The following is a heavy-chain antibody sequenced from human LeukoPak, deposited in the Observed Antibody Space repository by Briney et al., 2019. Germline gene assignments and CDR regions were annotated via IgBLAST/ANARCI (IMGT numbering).Heavy chain of an antibody. CDR2: IIPIFGIA. D-gene: IGHD3-22*01. J-gene: IGHJ6*02. V-gene: IGHV1-69*04. Sequence: SVKVSCKASGGTFSSYAISWVRQAPGQGLEWMGRIIPIFGIANYAQKFQGRVTITADKSTSTAYMELSSLRSEDTAVYYCARGEETYYYDSSGPDVWGQGTTVTVSS. CDR3: ARGEETYYYDSSGPDV. CDR1: GGTFSSYA.